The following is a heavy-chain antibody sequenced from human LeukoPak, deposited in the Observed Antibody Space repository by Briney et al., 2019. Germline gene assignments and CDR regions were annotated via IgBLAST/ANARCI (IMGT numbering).Heavy chain of an antibody. J-gene: IGHJ4*02. Sequence: GGSLRLSCTLSGLAVSDNYLTWVRQAPGKGLERVSVIFPNGNTYSADFVEGRFSISRDKSTNTLFLDMSRVGTDDTAVYFCARANPVYGDFDYWGRGTLVSVSS. CDR2: IFPNGNT. CDR3: ARANPVYGDFDY. V-gene: IGHV3-53*01. D-gene: IGHD4-17*01. CDR1: GLAVSDNY.